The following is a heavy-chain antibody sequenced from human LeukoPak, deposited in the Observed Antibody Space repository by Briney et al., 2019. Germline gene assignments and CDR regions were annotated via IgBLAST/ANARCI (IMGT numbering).Heavy chain of an antibody. D-gene: IGHD3-16*01. CDR3: ARRVTGRGTFYFDY. Sequence: SQTLSLTCTVSGGSISTYYWTWIRQPPGKELEWIGYIYYTGNTNYNPALKSRVTISLDTSRNQFSLKLNSVTAADTAVYYCARRVTGRGTFYFDYWGQGSLVTVSS. CDR1: GGSISTYY. J-gene: IGHJ4*02. V-gene: IGHV4-59*08. CDR2: IYYTGNT.